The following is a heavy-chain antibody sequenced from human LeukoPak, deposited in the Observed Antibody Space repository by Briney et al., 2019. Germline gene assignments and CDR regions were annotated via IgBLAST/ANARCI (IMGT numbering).Heavy chain of an antibody. CDR2: IYYSGST. V-gene: IGHV4-59*01. CDR1: GGSISSYY. Sequence: SETLSLTCTVSGGSISSYYWSWIRQPPGKRLEWIGHIYYSGSTNYNPSLKSRVTISVDTSKNQFSLKLTSVTAADTAVYYCARGLTYYFDSSGYYVTDAFDIWGQGTMVTVSS. CDR3: ARGLTYYFDSSGYYVTDAFDI. D-gene: IGHD3-22*01. J-gene: IGHJ3*02.